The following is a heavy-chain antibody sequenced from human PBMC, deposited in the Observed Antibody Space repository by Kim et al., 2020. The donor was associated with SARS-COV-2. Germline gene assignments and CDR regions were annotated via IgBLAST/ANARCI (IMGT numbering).Heavy chain of an antibody. CDR1: GSSVSSSY. D-gene: IGHD1-26*01. Sequence: GGSLRLSCAVSGSSVSSSYMTWVRQAPGKGLEWVSAIHDAGSTYYADSVKGRFTISRDIPKDTPYLQMNSLRAEDTAVYYCSSSTVGAYFDYWGHGSLV. V-gene: IGHV3-53*01. CDR2: IHDAGST. CDR3: SSSTVGAYFDY. J-gene: IGHJ4*01.